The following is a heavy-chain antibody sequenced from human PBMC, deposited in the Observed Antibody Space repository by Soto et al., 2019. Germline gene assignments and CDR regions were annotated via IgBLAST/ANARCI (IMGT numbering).Heavy chain of an antibody. V-gene: IGHV3-74*01. Sequence: EVQLVESGGGLVQPGGSLRLSCAASGFTFSSYWMHWVRQAPGKGLVWVSRINSDGSSTFYADSVKGRFTISRDNAXXXXXLQMNSLRAEDTAVYYCARSIPGQWGQGTLVTVSS. J-gene: IGHJ4*02. CDR2: INSDGSST. D-gene: IGHD2-2*02. CDR3: ARSIPGQ. CDR1: GFTFSSYW.